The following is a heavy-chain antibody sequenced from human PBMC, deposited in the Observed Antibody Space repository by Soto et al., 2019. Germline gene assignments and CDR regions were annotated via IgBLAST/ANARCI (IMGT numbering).Heavy chain of an antibody. CDR3: ARVGDSYGYDY. J-gene: IGHJ4*02. CDR1: GFTFSDYY. V-gene: IGHV3-11*06. CDR2: ISSSTGYT. Sequence: GGSLRLSCAASGFTFSDYYMSWIRQAPGKGLEWVSYISSSTGYTQYADSVKGRFSISRDNAKNSLFLQVNSLRAEDTAVYYCARVGDSYGYDYWGQGXLVTVYS. D-gene: IGHD5-18*01.